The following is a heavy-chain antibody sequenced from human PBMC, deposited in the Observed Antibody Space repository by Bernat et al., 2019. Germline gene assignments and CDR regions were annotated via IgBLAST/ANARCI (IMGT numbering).Heavy chain of an antibody. J-gene: IGHJ4*02. CDR2: IGSTGSYI. D-gene: IGHD6-6*01. CDR3: ARDLSSAGFDN. Sequence: EVQLVESGGGLVMPGGSLRLSCEVSGFTFSIYSMNWVRQAPGKGLEWVSSIGSTGSYIYYADSVKGRFTISRDNAKNSLSLQMNSLRAEDTAVYYCARDLSSAGFDNWGQGTLVTVSS. V-gene: IGHV3-21*01. CDR1: GFTFSIYS.